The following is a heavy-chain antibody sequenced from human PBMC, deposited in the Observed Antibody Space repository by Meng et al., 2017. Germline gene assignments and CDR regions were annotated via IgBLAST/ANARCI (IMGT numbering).Heavy chain of an antibody. Sequence: QVQVVESGGDVVPPGRPLTLSCAASGFIFSNYEMHWVRQAPGKGLEWVACITKDGSRKYYLGSVRGRFTISRDNSKNTLYLEMNSLRSEDTALYYCARDFDYWGQGTLVTVSS. V-gene: IGHV3-30*16. J-gene: IGHJ4*02. CDR3: ARDFDY. CDR1: GFIFSNYE. CDR2: ITKDGSRK.